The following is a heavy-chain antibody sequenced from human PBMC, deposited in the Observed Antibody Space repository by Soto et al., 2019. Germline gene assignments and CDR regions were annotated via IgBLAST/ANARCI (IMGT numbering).Heavy chain of an antibody. CDR1: GFNFGGYG. V-gene: IGHV3-33*01. CDR3: VRDGVGATTYFGYFDY. D-gene: IGHD1-26*01. CDR2: TRHDGSNT. Sequence: QVQLVESGGGVVQPGRSLRLSCAASGFNFGGYGMHWVRQAPGKGLELVAITRHDGSNTYYADSVRGRFTISRDNSKNTLYLQMNSLTVEDTAVYYCVRDGVGATTYFGYFDYWGQGTLITVSS. J-gene: IGHJ4*02.